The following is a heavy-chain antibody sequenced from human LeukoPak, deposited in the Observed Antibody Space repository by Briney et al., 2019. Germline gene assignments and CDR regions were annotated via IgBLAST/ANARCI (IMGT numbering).Heavy chain of an antibody. CDR2: TSGSGGST. CDR1: GFTFSSYA. V-gene: IGHV3-23*01. Sequence: PGGSLRLSCAASGFTFSSYAMSWVRQAPGKGLEWVSATSGSGGSTYYADSVKGRFTISRDNSKNTLYLQMNSLRAEDTAVYYCAKAVITMVREPGAFDIWGQGTMVTVSS. CDR3: AKAVITMVREPGAFDI. D-gene: IGHD3-10*01. J-gene: IGHJ3*02.